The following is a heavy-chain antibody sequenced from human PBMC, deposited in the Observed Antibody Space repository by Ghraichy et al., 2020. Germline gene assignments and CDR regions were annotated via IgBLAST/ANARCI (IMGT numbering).Heavy chain of an antibody. V-gene: IGHV4-39*01. CDR2: IYYSGST. Sequence: SETLSLTCTVSGGSISSRSSYWGWIRQSPGKGLEWIGNIYYSGSTYYNPSLKSRVAISIDTSKNQFSLKLNSVTAADTAVYYCASLYCSGGICSLGDWGQGTLVTVSS. J-gene: IGHJ4*02. CDR3: ASLYCSGGICSLGD. D-gene: IGHD2-15*01. CDR1: GGSISSRSSY.